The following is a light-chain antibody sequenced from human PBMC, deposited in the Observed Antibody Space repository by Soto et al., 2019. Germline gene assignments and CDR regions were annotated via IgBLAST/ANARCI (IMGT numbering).Light chain of an antibody. CDR1: SSDVGSYNL. Sequence: QSALTQPASVSGSPGQSITISCTGTSSDVGSYNLVSWYQQHPGKAPKLMIYEGSKRPSGVSNRFSGSKSGNTASLTISGLQAEDEAGYYCCSYAGSSTSVFGTGTKLTVL. J-gene: IGLJ1*01. V-gene: IGLV2-23*01. CDR2: EGS. CDR3: CSYAGSSTSV.